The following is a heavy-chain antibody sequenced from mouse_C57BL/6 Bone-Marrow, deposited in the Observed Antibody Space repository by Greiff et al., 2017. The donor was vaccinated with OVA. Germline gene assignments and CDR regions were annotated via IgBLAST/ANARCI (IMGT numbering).Heavy chain of an antibody. CDR1: GYTFTSYD. Sequence: QVQLQQSGPELVKPGASVKLSCKASGYTFTSYDINWVKQRPGQGLEWIGWIYPRDGSTKYNEKFKDKATLTADKSSSTAYMQLSSLTYEDSAVYYCARTTASYYYAMDYWGQGTSVTVSS. J-gene: IGHJ4*01. CDR3: ARTTASYYYAMDY. CDR2: IYPRDGST. V-gene: IGHV1-85*01. D-gene: IGHD1-2*01.